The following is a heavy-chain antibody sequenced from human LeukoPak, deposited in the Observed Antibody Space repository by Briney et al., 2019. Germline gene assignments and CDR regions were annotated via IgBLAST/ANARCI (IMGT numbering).Heavy chain of an antibody. D-gene: IGHD1-1*01. CDR1: GFTFSNSG. CDR3: ARGWTHYYFDY. V-gene: IGHV3-21*06. J-gene: IGHJ4*02. Sequence: PGGSLRLSCAASGFTFSNSGMSWVRQAPGKGLEWVSAISTDAGETHYADSVKGRFTISRDNAKNSLYLQMNSLRADDTAVYYCARGWTHYYFDYWGQGTLVTVSS. CDR2: ISTDAGET.